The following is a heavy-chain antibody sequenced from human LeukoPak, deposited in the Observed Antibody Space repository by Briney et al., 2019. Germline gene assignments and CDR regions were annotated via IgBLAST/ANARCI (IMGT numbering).Heavy chain of an antibody. CDR2: ISSSSSYT. Sequence: GGSLRLSCAASGFTFSDYHMSWIRQAPGKGLEWVSYISSSSSYTNYADSVKGRFTISRDNAKNSLYLQMNSLRAEDTAVYYCARFNDFWSGPDYWGQGTLVTVSS. CDR1: GFTFSDYH. V-gene: IGHV3-11*06. D-gene: IGHD3-3*01. J-gene: IGHJ4*02. CDR3: ARFNDFWSGPDY.